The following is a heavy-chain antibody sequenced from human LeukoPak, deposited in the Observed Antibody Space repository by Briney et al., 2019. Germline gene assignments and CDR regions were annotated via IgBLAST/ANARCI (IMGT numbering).Heavy chain of an antibody. CDR2: ISWNSGSI. V-gene: IGHV3-9*03. D-gene: IGHD6-19*01. CDR3: AKGNRQWLNLNWFDP. J-gene: IGHJ5*02. CDR1: GFTFDDYA. Sequence: GRSLRLSCAASGFTFDDYAMHWVRQPPGKGLGWVSCISWNSGSIGYADSMKGRFTISRDNAKNSLYLQMNSLRAEDMALYYCAKGNRQWLNLNWFDPWGQGTLVTVSS.